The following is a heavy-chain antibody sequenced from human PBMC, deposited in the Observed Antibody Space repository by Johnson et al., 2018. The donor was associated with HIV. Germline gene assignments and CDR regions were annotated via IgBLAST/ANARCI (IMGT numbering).Heavy chain of an antibody. CDR3: ARAPWVVASTLPGAFDI. D-gene: IGHD2-15*01. J-gene: IGHJ3*02. CDR1: GFNFKDYY. Sequence: QVQLVESGGGLVKPGGSLRLSCAASGFNFKDYYLNWVRQAPGKGLEWVSHISSSTSYADSVKGRFTISRDNAKNSLYLQMNSLRAEDTAVYYCARAPWVVASTLPGAFDIWGQGTMVTVSS. CDR2: ISSST. V-gene: IGHV3-11*06.